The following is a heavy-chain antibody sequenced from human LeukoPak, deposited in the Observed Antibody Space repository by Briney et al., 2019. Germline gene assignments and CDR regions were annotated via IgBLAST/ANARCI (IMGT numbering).Heavy chain of an antibody. V-gene: IGHV4-31*03. CDR3: VRYSYYYASGSQFDY. J-gene: IGHJ4*02. Sequence: SQTLSLTCTVSGGSISSGGYYWSWIRQHPEKGLEWIGYIYYSGSTYYNPSLKSRVTISVDTSKNQFSLKLSSVTAADTAVYYCVRYSYYYASGSQFDYWGQGTLVTVSS. CDR2: IYYSGST. D-gene: IGHD3-10*01. CDR1: GGSISSGGYY.